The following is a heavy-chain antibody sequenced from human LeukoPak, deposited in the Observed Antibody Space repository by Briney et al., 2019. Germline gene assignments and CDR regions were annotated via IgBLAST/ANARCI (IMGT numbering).Heavy chain of an antibody. V-gene: IGHV2-70*11. CDR2: IDWDDDK. CDR1: GFSLSTSGMC. D-gene: IGHD3-22*01. Sequence: SGPTLVNPTQTLTLTCTFSGFSLSTSGMCVSWIRQPPGKALEWLARIDWDDDKYYSTSLKTRLTTSRDTSKNQVVLTMTNMDPVDTATYYCARMRRYYDSSGYPDYWGQGTLVTVSS. CDR3: ARMRRYYDSSGYPDY. J-gene: IGHJ4*02.